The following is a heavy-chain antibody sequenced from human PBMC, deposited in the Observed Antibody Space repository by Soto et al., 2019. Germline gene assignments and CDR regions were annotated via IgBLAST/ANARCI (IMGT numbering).Heavy chain of an antibody. V-gene: IGHV3-49*03. D-gene: IGHD3-9*01. Sequence: GGSLRLSCTASGFTFGDYAMSWFRQAPGKGLEWVGFIRSKAYGGTTEYAASVKGRFTISRDDSKSIAYLQMNSLKTEDTAVYYCTSIDWVRYFDWSNPWGQGTLVTVSS. CDR3: TSIDWVRYFDWSNP. J-gene: IGHJ5*02. CDR1: GFTFGDYA. CDR2: IRSKAYGGTT.